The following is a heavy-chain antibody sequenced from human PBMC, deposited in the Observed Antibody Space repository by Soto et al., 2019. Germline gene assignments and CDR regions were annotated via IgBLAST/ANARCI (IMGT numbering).Heavy chain of an antibody. V-gene: IGHV6-1*01. CDR2: TYYRSKWYY. CDR1: GDSVSSNSAG. Sequence: SQTLSLTCAITGDSVSSNSAGWSWVRQSPSRGLEWLGRTYYRSKWYYEYAVSVRGRITINPDTSKNQYSLQLNSVTHEDTAVYFCVRGEQYSGTIFDYSGQRTLVIVSA. D-gene: IGHD1-26*01. J-gene: IGHJ4*01. CDR3: VRGEQYSGTIFDY.